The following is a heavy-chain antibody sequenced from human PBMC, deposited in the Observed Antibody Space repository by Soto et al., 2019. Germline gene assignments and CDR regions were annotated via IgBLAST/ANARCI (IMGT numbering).Heavy chain of an antibody. D-gene: IGHD3-3*01. J-gene: IGHJ4*02. Sequence: QLQLQESGPGLVKPSETLSLTCTVSGGSISSSSYYWGWIRQPPWKGLEWIGSIYYSGSTYYNPSLKSRVTISVDTSKSQFALKLSSVTAADTAVYYCARLPITIFGVVIDYWGQGTLVTVSS. CDR1: GGSISSSSYY. CDR2: IYYSGST. CDR3: ARLPITIFGVVIDY. V-gene: IGHV4-39*01.